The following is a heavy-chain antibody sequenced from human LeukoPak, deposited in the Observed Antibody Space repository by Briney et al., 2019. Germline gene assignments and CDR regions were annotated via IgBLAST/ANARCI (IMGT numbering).Heavy chain of an antibody. D-gene: IGHD2-2*01. Sequence: SETLSLTCTVSGGSISSGGYSWSWIRQPPGKGLEWIGYIYHSGSTYYNPSLKSRVTISVDRSKNQFSLKLNSVTAADTAVYSCARGGRGLLWEYYFDYWGQGTLVTVSS. V-gene: IGHV4-30-2*01. CDR3: ARGGRGLLWEYYFDY. CDR2: IYHSGST. CDR1: GGSISSGGYS. J-gene: IGHJ4*02.